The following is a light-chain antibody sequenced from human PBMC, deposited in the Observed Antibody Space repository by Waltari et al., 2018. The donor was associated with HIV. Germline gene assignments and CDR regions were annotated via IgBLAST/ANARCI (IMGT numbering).Light chain of an antibody. CDR1: QSVGSY. J-gene: IGKJ2*01. Sequence: EIVLTQSPATLSLSPGERATLSCRASQSVGSYLAWYQQKPGQAPRLLIYDASNRATGIPDSFSGGRSGADVSLTIITLEPDDFSVFYCRHRGNRPLYTFGQGTNVEVK. CDR3: RHRGNRPLYT. CDR2: DAS. V-gene: IGKV3-11*01.